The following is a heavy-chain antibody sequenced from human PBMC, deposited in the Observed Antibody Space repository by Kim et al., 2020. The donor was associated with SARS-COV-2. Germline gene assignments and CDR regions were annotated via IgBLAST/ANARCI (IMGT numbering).Heavy chain of an antibody. CDR2: IYYGGAT. D-gene: IGHD2-15*01. J-gene: IGHJ4*02. V-gene: IGHV4-39*01. CDR1: SGSISDDSYY. CDR3: ARQLGYCSGGNCFSPRFFDY. Sequence: SETLSLTCTVSSGSISDDSYYWGWVRRSPGKGPEWIGSIYYGGATHYNPSLKSRVTISVDTSNSQFYLKLTSVTAADTAMYYCARQLGYCSGGNCFSPRFFDYWGQGTLVTVSS.